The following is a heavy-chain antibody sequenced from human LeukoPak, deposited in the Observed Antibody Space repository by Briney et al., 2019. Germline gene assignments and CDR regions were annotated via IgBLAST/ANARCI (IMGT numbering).Heavy chain of an antibody. J-gene: IGHJ6*02. CDR3: ASWVTTTFYYYYGMDV. Sequence: GGSLRLSCAASGFTFSSYSMNWVRQAPGKGLEWVSYISSSSSTIYYADSVKGRFTISRDNAKNSLYLQMNSLRAEDTAVYYCASWVTTTFYYYYGMDVWGQGTTVTVSS. CDR2: ISSSSSTI. V-gene: IGHV3-48*04. D-gene: IGHD4-17*01. CDR1: GFTFSSYS.